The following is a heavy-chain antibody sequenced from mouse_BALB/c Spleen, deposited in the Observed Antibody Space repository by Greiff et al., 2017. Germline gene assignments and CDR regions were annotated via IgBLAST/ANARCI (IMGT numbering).Heavy chain of an antibody. CDR3: ARGGHGLYAMDY. Sequence: VQLKESGPGLVKPSQSLSLTCTVTGYSITSDYAWNWIRQFPGNKLEWMGYISYSGSTSYNPSLKSRISITRDTSKNQFFLQLNSVTTEDTATYYCARGGHGLYAMDYWGQGTSVTVSS. J-gene: IGHJ4*01. V-gene: IGHV3-2*02. CDR2: ISYSGST. D-gene: IGHD1-1*02. CDR1: GYSITSDYA.